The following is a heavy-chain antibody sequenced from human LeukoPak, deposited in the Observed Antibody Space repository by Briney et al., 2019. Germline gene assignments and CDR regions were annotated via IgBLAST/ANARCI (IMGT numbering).Heavy chain of an antibody. CDR2: MWYDGSNK. D-gene: IGHD2/OR15-2a*01. CDR3: RTFRWGDPFDS. V-gene: IGHV3-33*03. CDR1: GFTFNSYG. J-gene: IGHJ4*02. Sequence: GGSLRLSCAASGFTFNSYGMHWVRQAPGKGLEWVAVMWYDGSNKYYADSVKGRFTISRDDSKNTLYLQMNSLRVEDTAVYYCRTFRWGDPFDSWGQGTLVTVSS.